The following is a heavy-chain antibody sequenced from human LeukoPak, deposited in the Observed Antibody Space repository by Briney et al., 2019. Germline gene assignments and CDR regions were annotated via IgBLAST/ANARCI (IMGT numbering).Heavy chain of an antibody. CDR2: INTGNGNT. V-gene: IGHV1-3*04. CDR3: AADSDSRVRLGELSSDLEAFDI. CDR1: GYTFTSYS. J-gene: IGHJ3*02. D-gene: IGHD3-16*02. Sequence: GASVKVSCKASGYTFTSYSIYWVRQAPGQGLEWMGWINTGNGNTKYSQNFQGRVTITRDTSASTAYMELSSLRSEDTAVYYCAADSDSRVRLGELSSDLEAFDIWGQGTLVTVSS.